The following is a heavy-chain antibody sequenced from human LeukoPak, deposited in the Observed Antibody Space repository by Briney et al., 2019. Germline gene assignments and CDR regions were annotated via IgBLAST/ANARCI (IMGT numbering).Heavy chain of an antibody. CDR1: GGSFSGYY. V-gene: IGHV4-34*01. CDR3: ARGHVYTGGYFDY. CDR2: INHSGST. Sequence: SETLSLTCAVYGGSFSGYYWSWIRQPPGKGLEWIGEINHSGSTNCNPSLKSRVTISVDTSKNQFSLKLSSVTAADTAAYYCARGHVYTGGYFDYWGQGTLVTVSS. J-gene: IGHJ4*02. D-gene: IGHD2-15*01.